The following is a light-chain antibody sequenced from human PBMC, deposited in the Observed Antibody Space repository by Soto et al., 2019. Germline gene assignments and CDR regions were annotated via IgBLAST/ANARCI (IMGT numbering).Light chain of an antibody. CDR2: AAS. V-gene: IGKV1-27*01. CDR1: RGLSNF. Sequence: DTQMTQSPSSLSASVGDRVTITCRASRGLSNFLAWYQQKPGKVPKLLIYAASTLQSGVPSRFSGSGSGTDFTLTINGLQSEDVATDYWQKYNTAPLTFGGGTKVEIK. CDR3: QKYNTAPLT. J-gene: IGKJ4*01.